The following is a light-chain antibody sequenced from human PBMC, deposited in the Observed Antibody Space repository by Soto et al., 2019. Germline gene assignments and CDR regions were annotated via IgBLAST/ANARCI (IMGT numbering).Light chain of an antibody. CDR2: EVS. V-gene: IGLV2-14*01. J-gene: IGLJ1*01. CDR3: NSYTSKSTGV. CDR1: SSDVGGYNY. Sequence: QSARTQPASVSGSPGQSITISCTGTSSDVGGYNYVSWYQQHPGKAPKLIIYEVSNRPSGVSNRFSGSKSGNTASLTISGLQAVDEADYYCNSYTSKSTGVFGTGTKVTVL.